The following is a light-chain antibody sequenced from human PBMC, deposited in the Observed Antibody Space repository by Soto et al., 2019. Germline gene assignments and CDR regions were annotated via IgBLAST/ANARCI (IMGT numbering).Light chain of an antibody. V-gene: IGLV1-47*01. CDR2: RNN. CDR1: SSNIGSNY. Sequence: QSVLTQPPSPSGTPGQWVTISCSGSSSNIGSNYVYWYQQLPGTAPKLLIYRNNQRPSGVPDRFSGSKSGTSASLAISGPRSEDEADYYCEAWDDSLRGLYVSGTGTKVT. J-gene: IGLJ1*01. CDR3: EAWDDSLRGLYV.